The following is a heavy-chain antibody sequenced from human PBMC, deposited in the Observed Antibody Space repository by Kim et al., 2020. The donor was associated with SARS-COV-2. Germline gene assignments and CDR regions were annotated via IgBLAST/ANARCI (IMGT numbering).Heavy chain of an antibody. J-gene: IGHJ4*02. Sequence: YADSVKGRFTISRDNSKNTLYLQMNRLRAEDTAVYYCATQTHSSGWYDLDYWGQGTLVTVSS. CDR3: ATQTHSSGWYDLDY. V-gene: IGHV3-33*01. D-gene: IGHD6-19*01.